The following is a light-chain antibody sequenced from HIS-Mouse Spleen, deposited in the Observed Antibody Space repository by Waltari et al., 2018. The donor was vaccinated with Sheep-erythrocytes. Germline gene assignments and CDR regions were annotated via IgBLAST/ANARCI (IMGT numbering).Light chain of an antibody. CDR3: QQRSNWLT. J-gene: IGKJ4*01. V-gene: IGKV3-11*01. CDR1: KNVSSY. CDR2: DAS. Sequence: EIVLTQSPATLSLSPGERATLPCRASKNVSSYLAWYQQKPGQAPRLLIYDASNRATGIPAKFSGSGSGTDFTLTISSLEPEDFAVYYCQQRSNWLTFGGGTKVEIK.